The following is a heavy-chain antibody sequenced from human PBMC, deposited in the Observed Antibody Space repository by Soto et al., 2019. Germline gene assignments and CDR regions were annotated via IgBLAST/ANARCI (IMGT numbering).Heavy chain of an antibody. V-gene: IGHV3-23*01. CDR1: GFTFSSYA. Sequence: GSLRLSCAASGFTFSSYAMSWVRQAPGKGLEWVSAIDKEGVGTHYADSVKGRFTISRDNSKNTLYLQMNSLRAEDTAVYYCARQYCSGGSCYFGYFDYWGQGTLVTVSS. CDR3: ARQYCSGGSCYFGYFDY. CDR2: IDKEGVGT. J-gene: IGHJ4*02. D-gene: IGHD2-15*01.